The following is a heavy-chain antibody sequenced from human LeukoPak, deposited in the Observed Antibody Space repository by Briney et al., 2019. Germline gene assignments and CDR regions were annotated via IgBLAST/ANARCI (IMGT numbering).Heavy chain of an antibody. D-gene: IGHD5-18*01. J-gene: IGHJ5*02. V-gene: IGHV3-69-1*01. CDR2: ISSSGST. Sequence: GGSLRLSCAAFGFIFTAYTINWVRQAPGKGLEWVSSISSSGSTYYADSVKGRFTLSRDNAKSSVSLQMDSLRAEDTAVYYCARDTAMVKFEPWGQGTLVTVSS. CDR1: GFIFTAYT. CDR3: ARDTAMVKFEP.